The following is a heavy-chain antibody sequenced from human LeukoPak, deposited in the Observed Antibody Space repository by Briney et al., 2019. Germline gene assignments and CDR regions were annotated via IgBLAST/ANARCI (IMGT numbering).Heavy chain of an antibody. J-gene: IGHJ3*02. CDR2: ISSSSSYI. V-gene: IGHV3-21*01. CDR3: ARVGYFTGAFDI. Sequence: PGGSLRLSCAASGFTFSSYSMNWVRQAPGKGLEWVSSISSSSSYIYYADSVKGRFTISRENAKNSLYLQMNSLRAGDTAVYYCARVGYFTGAFDIWGQGTMVTVSS. D-gene: IGHD2-8*01. CDR1: GFTFSSYS.